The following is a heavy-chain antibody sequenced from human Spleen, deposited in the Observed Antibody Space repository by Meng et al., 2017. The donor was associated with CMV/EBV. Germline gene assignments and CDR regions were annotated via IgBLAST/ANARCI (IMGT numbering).Heavy chain of an antibody. V-gene: IGHV4-4*02. Sequence: VSGGSLSSSNWWSWVRQPPEKGLEWIGEVSHSGSTNFTPSLTSRVTMSVDKSKNQFSLNLTSVTAADTAVYYCARASPDSDWYVDLWGRGTLVTVSS. CDR3: ARASPDSDWYVDL. CDR2: VSHSGST. J-gene: IGHJ2*01. CDR1: GGSLSSSNW. D-gene: IGHD2-2*01.